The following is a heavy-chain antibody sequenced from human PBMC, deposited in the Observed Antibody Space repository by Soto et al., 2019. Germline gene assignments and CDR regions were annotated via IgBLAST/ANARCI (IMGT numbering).Heavy chain of an antibody. D-gene: IGHD4-17*01. V-gene: IGHV3-23*01. Sequence: PGGSLRLSCAASGFTFSNYAMSWVRRAPGKGLEWVSTISGSDTNTYYADSVKGRFTISRDSSKNTLYLQMNSLRVDDTAVYYSAKEFCQLRCRLDYWGQGPQVTVSS. CDR2: ISGSDTNT. J-gene: IGHJ4*02. CDR3: AKEFCQLRCRLDY. CDR1: GFTFSNYA.